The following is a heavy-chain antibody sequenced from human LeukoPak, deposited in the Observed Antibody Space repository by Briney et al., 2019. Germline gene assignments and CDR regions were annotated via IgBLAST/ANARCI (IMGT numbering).Heavy chain of an antibody. CDR1: GYTFTSYY. D-gene: IGHD6-13*01. V-gene: IGHV1-46*01. CDR2: INPSGGST. Sequence: GVSVKVSCKASGYTFTSYYMHWVRQAPGQGLEWMGIINPSGGSTSYTQKFQGRVAMTRDTSTSTVYMELSSLRSEDTAVYYCARDSGMKQQLDYFDYWGQGTLVTVSS. J-gene: IGHJ4*02. CDR3: ARDSGMKQQLDYFDY.